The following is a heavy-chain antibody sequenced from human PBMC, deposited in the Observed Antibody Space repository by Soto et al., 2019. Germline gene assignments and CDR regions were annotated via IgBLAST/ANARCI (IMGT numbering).Heavy chain of an antibody. CDR3: AKDGPDSSGYRFRGGRPYWYFDL. CDR1: GFTFSSYA. V-gene: IGHV3-23*01. CDR2: ISGSGGST. J-gene: IGHJ2*01. Sequence: PGGSLRLSCAASGFTFSSYAMSWVRQAPGKGLEWVSAISGSGGSTYYADSVKGRFTISRDNSKNTLYLQMNSLRAEDTAVYYCAKDGPDSSGYRFRGGRPYWYFDLWGRGTLVTVSS. D-gene: IGHD3-22*01.